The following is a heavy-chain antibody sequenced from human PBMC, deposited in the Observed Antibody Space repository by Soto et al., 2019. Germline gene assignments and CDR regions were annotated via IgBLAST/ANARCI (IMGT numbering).Heavy chain of an antibody. CDR3: ARTAPNCSGGSCYSLPDV. V-gene: IGHV5-51*01. J-gene: IGHJ6*02. Sequence: GESLKISCKGSGYSFTSYWIGWVRQMPGKGLEWMGIIYPGDSDTRYSPSFQGQVTISADKSISTAYLQWSSLKASDTAMYYCARTAPNCSGGSCYSLPDVWGQGTTVTVSS. CDR2: IYPGDSDT. CDR1: GYSFTSYW. D-gene: IGHD2-15*01.